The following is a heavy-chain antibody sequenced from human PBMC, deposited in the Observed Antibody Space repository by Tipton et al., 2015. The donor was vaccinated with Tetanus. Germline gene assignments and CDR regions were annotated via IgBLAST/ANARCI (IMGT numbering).Heavy chain of an antibody. CDR2: IDPNSGGT. CDR1: GYTFTGYY. CDR3: ARDRGYYIYYGMDV. D-gene: IGHD3-22*01. J-gene: IGHJ6*02. V-gene: IGHV1-2*02. Sequence: QVQLVQSGAEVKKPGASVKVSCKASGYTFTGYYIYWVRQAPGQRLEWMGWIDPNSGGTVYAQKFQGRVTMTRDTSISTAYMELRSLRSDDTAVYYCARDRGYYIYYGMDVWGPGTTVTVS.